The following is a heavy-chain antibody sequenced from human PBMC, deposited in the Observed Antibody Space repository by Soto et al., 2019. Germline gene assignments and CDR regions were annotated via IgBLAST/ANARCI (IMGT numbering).Heavy chain of an antibody. Sequence: SGTLSLTCAVYGGAFSGYYLSWVRQPPGKGLEWIGEINHSGSTNYNPSLKSRVTISVDTSKNQFSLKLSSVTAADTAVYYCARGYARGNWFDPWSQGTLVTVSS. J-gene: IGHJ5*02. V-gene: IGHV4-34*01. D-gene: IGHD4-17*01. CDR1: GGAFSGYY. CDR3: ARGYARGNWFDP. CDR2: INHSGST.